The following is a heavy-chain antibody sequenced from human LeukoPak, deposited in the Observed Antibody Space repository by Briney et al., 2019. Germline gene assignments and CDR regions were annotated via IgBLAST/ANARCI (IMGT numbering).Heavy chain of an antibody. J-gene: IGHJ4*02. CDR3: AREGCRSTWCFDY. V-gene: IGHV4-4*07. D-gene: IGHD6-13*01. CDR2: IHASGST. Sequence: SETLSLTCTVSGGSIGTYNWNWIRQPAGEGLQWIGRIHASGSTNYSPSLKSRVTMSIDPSKNQFSLMLRSVTAADTAVYYCAREGCRSTWCFDYWGQGTLVTVSS. CDR1: GGSIGTYN.